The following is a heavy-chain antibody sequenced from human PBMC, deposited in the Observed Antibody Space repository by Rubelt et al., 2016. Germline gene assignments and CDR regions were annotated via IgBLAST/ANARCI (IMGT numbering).Heavy chain of an antibody. J-gene: IGHJ4*02. CDR3: ARDPRSGWYGYYFDY. V-gene: IGHV4-59*01. D-gene: IGHD6-19*01. CDR2: IYYSGSA. CDR1: GDSISSYY. Sequence: QVQLQESGPGLVKPSETLSLTCTVSGDSISSYYWSWIRQPPGKGLEWIGSIYYSGSANYNPSLKSRVTISVDTSNNLFSLNLSCVTAADTAVYYCARDPRSGWYGYYFDYWGQGTLLTVSS.